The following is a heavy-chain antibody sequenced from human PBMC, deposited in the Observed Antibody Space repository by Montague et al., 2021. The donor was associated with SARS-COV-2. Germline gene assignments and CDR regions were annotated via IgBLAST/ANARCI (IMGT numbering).Heavy chain of an antibody. CDR1: GGSISTYY. J-gene: IGHJ6*02. CDR3: ARDRPRAYYYASGTYTWGGYGMDV. Sequence: SETLSLTCTVSGGSISTYYWSWIRQPAGKGLERIGRIYASGNTNYNPSLKSRVTMSVATSKNQFSLKLGPVTAAVTAADYCARDRPRAYYYASGTYTWGGYGMDVWGQGTPVTVSS. V-gene: IGHV4-4*07. CDR2: IYASGNT. D-gene: IGHD3-10*01.